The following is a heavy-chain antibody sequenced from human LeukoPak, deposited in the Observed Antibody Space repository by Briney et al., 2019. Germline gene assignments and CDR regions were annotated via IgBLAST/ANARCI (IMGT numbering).Heavy chain of an antibody. D-gene: IGHD3-3*01. CDR3: AHCPYYDFWSGYPYFHH. V-gene: IGHV2-5*02. CDR1: GFSLSTSGVG. J-gene: IGHJ4*02. Sequence: SGPTLVNPTQTLTLTCTFSGFSLSTSGVGVGWIRQPPGKALEWLALIYWDDDKRYSPSLKSRLTITKDTSKNQVVLTMTNMDPVDTATYFCAHCPYYDFWSGYPYFHHWGQGILVTVSS. CDR2: IYWDDDK.